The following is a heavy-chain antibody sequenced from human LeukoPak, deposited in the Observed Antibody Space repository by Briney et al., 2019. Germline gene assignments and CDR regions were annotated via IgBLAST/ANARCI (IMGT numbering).Heavy chain of an antibody. D-gene: IGHD2-2*01. CDR3: ARANFLYCSSSTCLFDY. V-gene: IGHV1-2*02. CDR1: GYTFTDYY. J-gene: IGHJ4*02. Sequence: ASVKVSCKASGYTFTDYYMHWVRQAPGQGFEWMGWINPNDGDTNYAQKFQGRVTMTRDTSISTAHMEVSRLRSDDTAVYYCARANFLYCSSSTCLFDYWGQETLVTVSS. CDR2: INPNDGDT.